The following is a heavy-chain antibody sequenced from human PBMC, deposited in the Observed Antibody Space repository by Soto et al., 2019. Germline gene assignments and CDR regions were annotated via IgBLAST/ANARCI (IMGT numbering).Heavy chain of an antibody. CDR3: AKSVGTYGDNSERAERFDP. CDR2: ITDAGGGT. CDR1: GIIFNNYA. Sequence: EVQLLASGGGLVQPGGSLRLSCAASGIIFNNYAMSWVRQAPGKGLEWVSGITDAGGGTYYAASAQGRFTISRDDSKNTLYLQMHSRRAEDTAIYYCAKSVGTYGDNSERAERFDPWGQGTLVTVSS. D-gene: IGHD4-17*01. J-gene: IGHJ5*02. V-gene: IGHV3-23*01.